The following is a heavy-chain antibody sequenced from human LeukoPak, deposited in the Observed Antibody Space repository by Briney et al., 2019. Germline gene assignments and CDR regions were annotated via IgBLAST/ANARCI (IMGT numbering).Heavy chain of an antibody. CDR2: IRPDGSEQ. D-gene: IGHD1-14*01. J-gene: IGHJ4*02. V-gene: IGHV3-7*01. CDR3: SGRNSSRSPWAC. CDR1: GFPFSSFW. Sequence: GGSLRLSCAASGFPFSSFWMNWVRQTPGRGLEWLANIRPDGSEQYYVDSVRGRFTISRDNAKNSVDLDMNNLRVDDTGVYYCSGRNSSRSPWACWDQGTLVSVSS.